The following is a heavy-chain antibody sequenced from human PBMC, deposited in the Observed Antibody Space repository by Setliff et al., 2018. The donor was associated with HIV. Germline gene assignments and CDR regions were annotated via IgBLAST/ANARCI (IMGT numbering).Heavy chain of an antibody. V-gene: IGHV3-30*07. CDR1: GFT. J-gene: IGHJ4*02. D-gene: IGHD2-2*03. CDR3: AKVDNGHCTSASCRDFDY. CDR2: ISSDGISK. Sequence: GGSLRLSCAAFGFTVHWVRQAPGKGLEWVSAISSDGISKYYAESVKGRFTISRDNSKNTAYLQMNSLTAEDTAVYYCAKVDNGHCTSASCRDFDYWGQGTLVTVSS.